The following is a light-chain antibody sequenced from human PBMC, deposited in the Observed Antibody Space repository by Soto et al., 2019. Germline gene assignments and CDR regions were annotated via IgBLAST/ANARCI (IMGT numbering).Light chain of an antibody. CDR3: QQYYSTPWT. CDR1: QSVIDSPNNKND. J-gene: IGKJ1*01. V-gene: IGKV4-1*01. Sequence: DMVMTQSPHSLALSLGERPTLKXKSSQSVIDSPNNKNDLGWYQQKPGQPPKVLISWASTREYVGPDRFSGSGSVTDFTRTISSLQAEDVAVYYGQQYYSTPWTFGQGTKVDIK. CDR2: WAS.